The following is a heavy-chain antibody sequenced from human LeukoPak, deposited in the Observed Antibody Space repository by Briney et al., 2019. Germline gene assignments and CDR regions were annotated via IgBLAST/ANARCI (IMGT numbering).Heavy chain of an antibody. D-gene: IGHD1-26*01. J-gene: IGHJ4*02. CDR1: GFTFSSYS. V-gene: IGHV3-21*01. CDR3: ARAVGAWAFDY. Sequence: GGSLRLSCAASGFTFSSYSMNWVRQAPGKGLEWVSSISSSSSYIYYADSGKGRFTISRDNAKNSLYLQMNSLRAEDTAVYYCARAVGAWAFDYWGQGTLVTVSS. CDR2: ISSSSSYI.